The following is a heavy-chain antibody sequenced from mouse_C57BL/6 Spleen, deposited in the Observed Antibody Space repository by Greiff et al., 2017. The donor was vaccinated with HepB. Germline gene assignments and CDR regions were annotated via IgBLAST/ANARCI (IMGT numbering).Heavy chain of an antibody. V-gene: IGHV1-80*01. CDR1: GYAFSSYW. J-gene: IGHJ3*01. CDR2: IYPGDGDT. D-gene: IGHD2-1*01. CDR3: ARGVYYGNYGWFAY. Sequence: VKLVESGAELVKPGASVKISCKASGYAFSSYWMNWVKQRPGKGLEWIGQIYPGDGDTNYNGKFKGKATLTADKSSSTAYMQLSSLTSEDSAVYFCARGVYYGNYGWFAYWGQGTLVTVSA.